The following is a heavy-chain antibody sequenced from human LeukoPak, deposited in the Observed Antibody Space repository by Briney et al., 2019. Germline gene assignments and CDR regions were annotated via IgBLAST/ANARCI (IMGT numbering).Heavy chain of an antibody. CDR3: ARYNYGNLYFDS. CDR2: ITSSGSTT. D-gene: IGHD1-20*01. Sequence: GGSLRLSCAASGFTFSSYSMTWVRQAPGKGLEWVSSITSSGSTTYYADSLTGRYTISRDNAKNSVYLQMNSPRVEDTAVYYCARYNYGNLYFDSWGQGTLVTVSS. CDR1: GFTFSSYS. V-gene: IGHV3-48*04. J-gene: IGHJ4*02.